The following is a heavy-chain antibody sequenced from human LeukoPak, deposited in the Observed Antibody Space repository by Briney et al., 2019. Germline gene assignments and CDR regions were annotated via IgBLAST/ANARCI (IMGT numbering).Heavy chain of an antibody. D-gene: IGHD1-26*01. CDR1: GGSISSYY. CDR2: IYYSGST. J-gene: IGHJ4*02. V-gene: IGHV4-59*01. CDR3: ARVVGAMDY. Sequence: SETLSLTCTVSGGSISSYYWSWIRQPPGKGLEWIGYIYYSGSTNYNPSLKSRVSISLDTSKNQFSLKLNSVTAADTAVYYCARVVGAMDYWGQGTLVTVSS.